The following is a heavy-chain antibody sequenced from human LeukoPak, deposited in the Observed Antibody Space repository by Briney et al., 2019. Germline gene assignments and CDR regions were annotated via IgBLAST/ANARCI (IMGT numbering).Heavy chain of an antibody. CDR1: GFTFSDHW. CDR3: TRDRGWYRLGL. CDR2: IKQDGSEK. J-gene: IGHJ4*02. D-gene: IGHD6-19*01. Sequence: GGSLRLSCAASGFTFSDHWMNWVRQAPGKGLEWVATIKQDGSEKYYVDSVKGRFTISRDDAMNSLFLQMNSLRADDTAVYYCTRDRGWYRLGLWGQGALVTVSS. V-gene: IGHV3-7*01.